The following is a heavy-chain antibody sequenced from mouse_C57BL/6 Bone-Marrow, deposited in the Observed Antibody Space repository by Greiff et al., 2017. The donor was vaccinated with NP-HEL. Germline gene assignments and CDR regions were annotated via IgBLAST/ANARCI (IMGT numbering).Heavy chain of an antibody. CDR2: IDPSDSYT. J-gene: IGHJ3*01. CDR1: GYTFTSYW. Sequence: QVQLQQSGAELVKPGASVKLSCKASGYTFTSYWMQWVKQRPGQGLEWIGEIDPSDSYTNYNQQFKGKATLTVDTSSSTAYMQLSSLTSEDSAVYYCARDGYYGGRFAYWGQGTLVTVSA. V-gene: IGHV1-50*01. CDR3: ARDGYYGGRFAY. D-gene: IGHD2-3*01.